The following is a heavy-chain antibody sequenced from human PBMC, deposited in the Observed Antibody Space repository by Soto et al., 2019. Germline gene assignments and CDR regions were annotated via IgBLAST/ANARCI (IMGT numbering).Heavy chain of an antibody. CDR1: GFTFRNYA. CDR3: ARPWGQLSTYYYGMDT. J-gene: IGHJ6*02. Sequence: SCAASGFTFRNYAMHWVRQAPGKGLELVATISYDGDNKYYTDSVKGPFTISRDNSKNTLYLQMNSLRPEDTAVYYCARPWGQLSTYYYGMDTWGQGTTVTVYS. V-gene: IGHV3-30-3*01. D-gene: IGHD3-16*01. CDR2: ISYDGDNK.